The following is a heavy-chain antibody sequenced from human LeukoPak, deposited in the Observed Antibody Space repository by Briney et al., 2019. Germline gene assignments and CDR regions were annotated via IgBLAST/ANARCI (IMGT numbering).Heavy chain of an antibody. CDR3: ARQTYYDILTGYYKGEIDY. CDR1: NGSISSGGFY. D-gene: IGHD3-9*01. V-gene: IGHV4-39*01. CDR2: VYYSGSA. J-gene: IGHJ4*02. Sequence: PSETLSLTCTVSNGSISSGGFYWGWIRQPPGKGLEWIGSVYYSGSASYNPSLKSRVTISVDTSKSQFSLKLTSVTAADTAMYYCARQTYYDILTGYYKGEIDYWGQGTLVTVSS.